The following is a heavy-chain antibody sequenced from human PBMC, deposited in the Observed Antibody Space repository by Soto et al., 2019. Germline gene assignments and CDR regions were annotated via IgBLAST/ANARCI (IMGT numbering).Heavy chain of an antibody. CDR3: ARGSSSWSTYYYYGMDV. V-gene: IGHV3-66*01. CDR1: GFTVSSNY. CDR2: IYSGGST. Sequence: EVQLVESGGGLVQPGGSLRLSCAASGFTVSSNYMSWVRQAPGKGLEWVSVIYSGGSTYYADSVKGRFTISRDNSKNTLFLQMNSLRVEDTVVYYCARGSSSWSTYYYYGMDVWGQGTTVTVSS. J-gene: IGHJ6*02. D-gene: IGHD6-13*01.